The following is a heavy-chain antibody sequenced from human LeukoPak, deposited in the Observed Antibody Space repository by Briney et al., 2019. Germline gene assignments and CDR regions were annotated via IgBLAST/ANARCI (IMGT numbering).Heavy chain of an antibody. CDR3: AKGGVGDGYNYGYYYYGMDV. D-gene: IGHD5-24*01. Sequence: GGSLRLSCAASGFTFSSYGMHWVRQAPGKGLEWVAVISYDGSNKYYADSVKGRFIISRDNSKNTLYLQMNSLRAEDTAVYYCAKGGVGDGYNYGYYYYGMDVWGQGTTVTVSS. J-gene: IGHJ6*02. CDR2: ISYDGSNK. CDR1: GFTFSSYG. V-gene: IGHV3-30*18.